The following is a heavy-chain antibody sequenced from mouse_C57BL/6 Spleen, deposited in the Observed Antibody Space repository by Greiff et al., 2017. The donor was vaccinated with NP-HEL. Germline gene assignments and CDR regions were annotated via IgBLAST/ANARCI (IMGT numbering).Heavy chain of an antibody. D-gene: IGHD2-4*01. J-gene: IGHJ3*01. CDR2: IYPGGGYT. CDR1: GYTFTNYW. V-gene: IGHV1-63*01. CDR3: ARRDYDYDGWFAY. Sequence: QVQLKQSGAELVRPGTSVKMSCKASGYTFTNYWIGWAKQRPGHGLEWIGDIYPGGGYTNYNEKFKGKATLTADKSSSTAYMQFSSLTSEDSAIYYCARRDYDYDGWFAYWGQGTLVTVSA.